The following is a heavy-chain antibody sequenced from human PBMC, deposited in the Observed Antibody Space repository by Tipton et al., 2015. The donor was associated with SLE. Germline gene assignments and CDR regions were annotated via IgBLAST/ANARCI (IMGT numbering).Heavy chain of an antibody. CDR2: IYYSGSS. CDR3: ALHPTYFDY. J-gene: IGHJ4*02. CDR1: GASISSYY. Sequence: TLSLTCSVSGASISSYYWSWIRQPPGKGLEWIGYIYYSGSSNYTPSLKSRVTISLDTSKNQCSLSLSSVTAADTAVYYCALHPTYFDYCGQGTLVTVSS. V-gene: IGHV4-59*08.